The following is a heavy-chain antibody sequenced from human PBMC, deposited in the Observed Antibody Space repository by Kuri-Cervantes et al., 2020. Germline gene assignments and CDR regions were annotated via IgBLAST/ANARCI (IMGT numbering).Heavy chain of an antibody. J-gene: IGHJ5*02. CDR1: GFTFRNAW. CDR3: TTFLSRAARRGTFDP. Sequence: GESLKISCAASGFTFRNAWMSWVRQAPGKGLEWVGRIKSKTDGGTTDYAAPVKGRFTISRDDSKNTLYLQMNSLKTEDTAVYYCTTFLSRAARRGTFDPWGQGTLVTVSS. CDR2: IKSKTDGGTT. V-gene: IGHV3-15*01. D-gene: IGHD6-6*01.